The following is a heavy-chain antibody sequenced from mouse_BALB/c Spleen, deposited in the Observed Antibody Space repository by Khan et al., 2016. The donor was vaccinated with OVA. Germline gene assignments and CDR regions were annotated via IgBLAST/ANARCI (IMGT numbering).Heavy chain of an antibody. Sequence: VQLQQSGPGLVKPSQSLSLTCTVTGYSITSDYAWNWIRQFPGNKLEWMGYISYSGSTNYNPALKSRISITRDTSKNQFFLQLNYVPTEDTAAYYCARYGTRYNYAMDYWGQGTSVTVSS. CDR1: GYSITSDYA. CDR3: ARYGTRYNYAMDY. J-gene: IGHJ4*01. D-gene: IGHD2-10*02. V-gene: IGHV3-2*02. CDR2: ISYSGST.